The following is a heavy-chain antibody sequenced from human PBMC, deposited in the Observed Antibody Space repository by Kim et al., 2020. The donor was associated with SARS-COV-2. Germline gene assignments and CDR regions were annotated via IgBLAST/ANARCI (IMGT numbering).Heavy chain of an antibody. D-gene: IGHD4-17*01. Sequence: YADSVKGRFTISRDNSKKTWFLEMNSLRAEDTAVYYWAREGDGEHRSFDYWGQGTLVIVSS. V-gene: IGHV3-33*01. CDR3: AREGDGEHRSFDY. J-gene: IGHJ4*02.